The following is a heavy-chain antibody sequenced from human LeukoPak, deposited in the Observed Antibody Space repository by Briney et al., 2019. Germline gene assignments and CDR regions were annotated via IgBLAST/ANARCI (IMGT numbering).Heavy chain of an antibody. CDR3: AKDLWVVGATKGIDY. D-gene: IGHD1-26*01. Sequence: GGSLRLSCAASRFTFSSYWMHWVRQAPGKGLVWVSHINGDGSATIYADSVKGRFAISRDNAKNTLYLQMNSLRAEDTAVYYCAKDLWVVGATKGIDYWGQGTLVTVSS. J-gene: IGHJ4*02. CDR1: RFTFSSYW. CDR2: INGDGSAT. V-gene: IGHV3-74*01.